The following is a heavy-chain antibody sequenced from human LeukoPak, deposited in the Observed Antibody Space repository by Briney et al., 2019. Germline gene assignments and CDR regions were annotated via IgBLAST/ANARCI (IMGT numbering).Heavy chain of an antibody. V-gene: IGHV3-13*01. Sequence: GGTLRLSCAASGFTFIDYDMHWVRQVTGKGLEWVSAIGIRGDTHYSGSVKGRFTISRENAESSMYLQMNSLRAEDTAVYYCARGGIQVSGIDEFDYWGQGTLVTVSS. CDR2: IGIRGDT. J-gene: IGHJ4*02. CDR1: GFTFIDYD. D-gene: IGHD6-19*01. CDR3: ARGGIQVSGIDEFDY.